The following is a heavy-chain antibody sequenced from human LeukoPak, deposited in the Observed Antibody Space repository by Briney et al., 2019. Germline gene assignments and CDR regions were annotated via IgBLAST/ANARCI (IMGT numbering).Heavy chain of an antibody. J-gene: IGHJ4*02. Sequence: ASVTVSCTASGYTFTSYGISWVRQAPGQGLEWMGWISAYNGNTNYAQRLQGRVTMTTDTSTSTAYMELRSLRSDDTAVYYCARDHDSSGYYYYWGQGSLVTVSS. CDR3: ARDHDSSGYYYY. D-gene: IGHD3-22*01. V-gene: IGHV1-18*01. CDR1: GYTFTSYG. CDR2: ISAYNGNT.